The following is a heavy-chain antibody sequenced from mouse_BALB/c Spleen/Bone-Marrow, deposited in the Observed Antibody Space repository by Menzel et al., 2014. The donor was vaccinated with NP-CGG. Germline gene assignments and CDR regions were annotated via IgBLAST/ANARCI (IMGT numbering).Heavy chain of an antibody. J-gene: IGHJ3*01. CDR3: AREVYGSWFAY. V-gene: IGHV1-15*01. D-gene: IGHD2-2*01. Sequence: VQLQQSGADLVRPGASVTLSCKASGYTFTDYEMHWVEQTPVHGLEWIGAIDPETGGTAYNQKFKDKATLTADKSSSTAYMQLSSLTSEDSAVYYCAREVYGSWFAYWGQGTLVTVSA. CDR1: GYTFTDYE. CDR2: IDPETGGT.